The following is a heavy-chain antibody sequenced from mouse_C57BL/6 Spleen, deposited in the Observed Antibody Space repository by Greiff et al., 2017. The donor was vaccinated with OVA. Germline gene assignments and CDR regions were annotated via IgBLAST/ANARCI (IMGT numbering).Heavy chain of an antibody. CDR1: GFTFSDYG. D-gene: IGHD2-4*01. Sequence: DVMLVESGGGLVKPGGSLKLSCAASGFTFSDYGMHWVRQAPEKGLEWVAYISSGSSTIYYADTVKGRFTISRDNAKNTLFLQMTSLRSEDTAMYYCARRLYYDYDEGFAYWGQGTLVTVSA. V-gene: IGHV5-17*01. J-gene: IGHJ3*01. CDR2: ISSGSSTI. CDR3: ARRLYYDYDEGFAY.